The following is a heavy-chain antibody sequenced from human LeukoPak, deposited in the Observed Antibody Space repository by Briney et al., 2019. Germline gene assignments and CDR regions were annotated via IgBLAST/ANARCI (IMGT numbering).Heavy chain of an antibody. CDR1: GFSLSSYA. CDR2: ISGDGTRT. V-gene: IGHV3-23*01. J-gene: IGHJ4*02. D-gene: IGHD3-16*01. CDR3: AKWPEGAMDYFDY. Sequence: GGSLRLSCAASGFSLSSYAMTWARQAPVKGLEWVSAISGDGTRTYYADSVKGRFTISRDNSKNTLYLEMSSLRVEDTAIYYCAKWPEGAMDYFDYWGQGTLVTVSS.